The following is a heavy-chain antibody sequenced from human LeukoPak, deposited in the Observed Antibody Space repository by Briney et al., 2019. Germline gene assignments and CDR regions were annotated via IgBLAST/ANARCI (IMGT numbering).Heavy chain of an antibody. CDR3: TRGSWIITSGIDY. V-gene: IGHV4-38-2*01. D-gene: IGHD3-10*01. CDR2: IYHTGST. CDR1: GYSISRGYY. Sequence: SETLSLTCGVSGYSISRGYYWAWIRQPPGKGLEYIGTIYHTGSTYYNPSLESRVTISVDTSKNEFSLSLNSATAAAPAEFYWTRGSWIITSGIDYWGQGTLVTVSS. J-gene: IGHJ4*02.